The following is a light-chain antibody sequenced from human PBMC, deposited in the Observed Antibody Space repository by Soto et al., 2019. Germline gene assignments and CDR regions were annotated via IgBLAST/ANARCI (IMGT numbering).Light chain of an antibody. CDR3: QSYDSSLSGSRGV. J-gene: IGLJ2*01. V-gene: IGLV1-40*01. CDR1: SCNIGAGYD. Sequence: QSVVTQPPSVSGAPGQRVTISCTGSSCNIGAGYDVHWYQQLPGTAPKLLIYGNSNRPSGVPDRFSGSKSGTSASLAITGLQAEDEADYYCQSYDSSLSGSRGVFGGGTKLTVL. CDR2: GNS.